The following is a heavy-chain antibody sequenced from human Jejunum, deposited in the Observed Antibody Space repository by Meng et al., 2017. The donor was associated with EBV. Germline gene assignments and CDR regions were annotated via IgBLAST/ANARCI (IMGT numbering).Heavy chain of an antibody. J-gene: IGHJ4*02. V-gene: IGHV4-28*01. CDR2: IYYTGTT. CDR3: AKRMPGTGFDY. Sequence: VWREEPAPGRVKPSDPLSPRCAVSGYSKSTSHWLGWIRQPPGKGLEWIGYIYYTGTTYYNPSLKSRVTMSIDTSKNHFSLKLTSVTTMDTAVYYCAKRMPGTGFDYWGQGTLVTVSS. D-gene: IGHD1-1*01. CDR1: GYSKSTSHW.